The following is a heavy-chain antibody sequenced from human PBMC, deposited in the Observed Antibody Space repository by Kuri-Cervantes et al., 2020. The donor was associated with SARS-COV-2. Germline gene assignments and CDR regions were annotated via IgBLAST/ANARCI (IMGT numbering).Heavy chain of an antibody. Sequence: GGSLRLSCAASGFTFSSYAMSWVRQAPGKGLEWVSAISGSGGSTYYADSVKGRFTISRDNSKNTLYLQMNSPRAEDTAVYYCADPTGHYYYGMDVWGQGTTVTVSS. V-gene: IGHV3-23*01. CDR2: ISGSGGST. CDR3: ADPTGHYYYGMDV. J-gene: IGHJ6*02. CDR1: GFTFSSYA.